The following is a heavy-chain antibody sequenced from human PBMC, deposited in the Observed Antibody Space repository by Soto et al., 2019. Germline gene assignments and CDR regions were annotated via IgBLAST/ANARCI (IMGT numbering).Heavy chain of an antibody. D-gene: IGHD6-6*01. Sequence: QVQLVESGGGVVQPGMSLRLSCAASGFTFSSSGMHWVRQAPGKGLEWVAVLSYDGRDKYYADSMKGRFTISRDNSKSTLYLQMSSLRAEDTAVYYCAKDRTSSWSFDYWGQGSLVTVSS. CDR1: GFTFSSSG. J-gene: IGHJ4*02. CDR2: LSYDGRDK. CDR3: AKDRTSSWSFDY. V-gene: IGHV3-30*18.